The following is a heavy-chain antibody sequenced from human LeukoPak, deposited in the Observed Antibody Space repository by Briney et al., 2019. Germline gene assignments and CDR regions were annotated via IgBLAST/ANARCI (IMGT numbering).Heavy chain of an antibody. Sequence: TPGGSLRLSCAASGFTFSDAWMNWVRLAPGKGLEWVGRIKSRNRGETVDYAAPVKGRFTFSRDDSKTTVYLQMNSLKTEDTAIYYCTTDGSTTLSNTFDYWGQGTLVTVSS. J-gene: IGHJ4*02. CDR1: GFTFSDAW. CDR3: TTDGSTTLSNTFDY. V-gene: IGHV3-15*01. CDR2: IKSRNRGETV. D-gene: IGHD1-26*01.